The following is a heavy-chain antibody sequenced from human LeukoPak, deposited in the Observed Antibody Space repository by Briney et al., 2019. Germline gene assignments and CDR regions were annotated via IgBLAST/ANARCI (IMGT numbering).Heavy chain of an antibody. Sequence: ASVKVSCKASGYTFTSYAMHWVRQAPGQRLEWMGWINAGNGNTKYSQKFQGRVTMTEDTSTDTAYMELSSLRSEDTAVYYCATAKRTYYYDSSAHYPYWGQGTLVTVPS. CDR1: GYTFTSYA. V-gene: IGHV1-3*01. D-gene: IGHD3-22*01. CDR2: INAGNGNT. J-gene: IGHJ4*02. CDR3: ATAKRTYYYDSSAHYPY.